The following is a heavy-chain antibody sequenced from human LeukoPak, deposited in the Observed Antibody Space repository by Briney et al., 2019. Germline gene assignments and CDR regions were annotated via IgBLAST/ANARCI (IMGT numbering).Heavy chain of an antibody. CDR3: VHKGRGSVKFDY. V-gene: IGHV2-5*02. J-gene: IGHJ4*02. D-gene: IGHD3-10*01. Sequence: SGPTLVNPTQTLTLTCTFSGFSLSTSGVGVGWIRQPPGKAPEWLALIYKDDDKDYSPSLKNRLNINNDTPKNQVVLTVTNMDPVDTATYYCVHKGRGSVKFDYWGQGTLVTVSS. CDR1: GFSLSTSGVG. CDR2: IYKDDDK.